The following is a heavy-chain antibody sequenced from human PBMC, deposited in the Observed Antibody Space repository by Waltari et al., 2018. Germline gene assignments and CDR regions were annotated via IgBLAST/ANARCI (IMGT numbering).Heavy chain of an antibody. J-gene: IGHJ4*02. V-gene: IGHV3-21*03. CDR1: GLHIRNFG. D-gene: IGHD4-17*01. CDR3: VRALTTPNDY. CDR2: TTDGNAYL. Sequence: VQLVESGGGVVKPGGSLRLSWAVSGLHIRNFGMSWVRQAPGKGLEWVATTTDGNAYLYYADSVRGRFTVSTDNAKSSLYLQMNNLRAEDTGVYYCVRALTTPNDYWGRGTLVTVSS.